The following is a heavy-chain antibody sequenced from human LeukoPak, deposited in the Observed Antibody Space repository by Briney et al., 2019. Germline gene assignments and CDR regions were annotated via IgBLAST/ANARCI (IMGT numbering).Heavy chain of an antibody. V-gene: IGHV3-11*01. CDR3: ARDRSGYVTFDY. J-gene: IGHJ4*02. Sequence: GGSLRLSCAASGSTFSDYYMSWIRQAPGKGLEWVSYISSSGSTIYYADSVKGLFTISRDNAKNSLYLQMNSLRAEDTAVYYCARDRSGYVTFDYWGQGTLVTVSS. D-gene: IGHD5-12*01. CDR2: ISSSGSTI. CDR1: GSTFSDYY.